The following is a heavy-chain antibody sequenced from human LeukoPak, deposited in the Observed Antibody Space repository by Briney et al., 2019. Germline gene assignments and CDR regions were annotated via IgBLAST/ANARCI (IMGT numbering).Heavy chain of an antibody. CDR1: GGSFSGYY. V-gene: IGHV4-34*01. CDR2: ISYDGRR. CDR3: ARLHPNGPDEY. D-gene: IGHD2-8*01. Sequence: PSETLSLTCAVYGGSFSGYYWSWIRQPPGKGLEWIGQISYDGRREYNPSLRSRVTISLDTSKNQFSLKMTSVTAADAAVFYCARLHPNGPDEYWGRGTLVTVSS. J-gene: IGHJ4*02.